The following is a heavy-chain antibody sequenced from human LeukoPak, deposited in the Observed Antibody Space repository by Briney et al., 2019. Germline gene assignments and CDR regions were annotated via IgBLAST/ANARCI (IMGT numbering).Heavy chain of an antibody. CDR2: IIPILGIA. CDR3: ARDRRRAPIWGAFDI. V-gene: IGHV1-69*04. D-gene: IGHD7-27*01. Sequence: SVKVSCRASGGTFSSYAIRWVRPAPGQGLEWMGRIIPILGIANYAQKFQGRVTITADKSTSTAYMELSSLRSEDTAVYYCARDRRRAPIWGAFDIWGQGTMVTVSS. CDR1: GGTFSSYA. J-gene: IGHJ3*02.